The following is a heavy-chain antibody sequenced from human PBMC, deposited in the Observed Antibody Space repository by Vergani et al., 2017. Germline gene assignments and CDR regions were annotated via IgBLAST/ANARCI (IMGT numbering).Heavy chain of an antibody. J-gene: IGHJ6*03. CDR2: IFYSGTT. V-gene: IGHV4-31*11. CDR3: ARVDTQVPATSHFYYMDV. CDR1: GGSISSGDHC. Sequence: QVQLQESGPGVVKPSQTLSLTFAVSGGSISSGDHCWTWIRQRPGKGLEWIGYIFYSGTTYDNPSLSSRLTISVDTSQNQFSLKLRSVTAADTAVYYCARVDTQVPATSHFYYMDVWGKGTTVVVSS. D-gene: IGHD6-25*01.